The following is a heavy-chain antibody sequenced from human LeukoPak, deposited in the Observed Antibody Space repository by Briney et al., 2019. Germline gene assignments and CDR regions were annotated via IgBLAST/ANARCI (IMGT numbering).Heavy chain of an antibody. J-gene: IGHJ3*02. D-gene: IGHD2-2*01. CDR2: INPNSGVT. V-gene: IGHV1-2*02. Sequence: GASVEVSCKASGYTFTDYYMHWVRQAPGQGLEWMGWINPNSGVTNYAQKFQGRVTMTRDTSINTAYMELSRLRSDDTAVYYCARASYCSSTSCYSALYAFDIWGRGTMVTVSS. CDR1: GYTFTDYY. CDR3: ARASYCSSTSCYSALYAFDI.